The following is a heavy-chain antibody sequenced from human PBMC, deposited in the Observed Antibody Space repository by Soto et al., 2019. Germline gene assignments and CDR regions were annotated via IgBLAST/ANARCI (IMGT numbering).Heavy chain of an antibody. D-gene: IGHD6-13*01. CDR1: GYTFTSYG. Sequence: GASVKVSCKASGYTFTSYGICWVRQAPGQGLEWMGWISAYNGNTNYAQKLQGRVTLTTDTSTSTAYMELRSLRSDDTAVYYCARGLGAAGVRYYYYGMEVWGQGTTVTVSS. CDR3: ARGLGAAGVRYYYYGMEV. J-gene: IGHJ6*02. CDR2: ISAYNGNT. V-gene: IGHV1-18*01.